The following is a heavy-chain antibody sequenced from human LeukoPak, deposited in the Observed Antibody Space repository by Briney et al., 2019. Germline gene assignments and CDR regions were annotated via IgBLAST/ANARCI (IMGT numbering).Heavy chain of an antibody. CDR3: ARGSFGFGELYS. D-gene: IGHD3-10*01. J-gene: IGHJ5*02. Sequence: PSQTLSLTCTVSGGSIMIVDDHWSWIRQPPGKGLEWIGEINHSGSTNYNPSLKSRVTISVDTSKNQFSLKLSSVTAADTAVYYCARGSFGFGELYSWGQGTLVTVSS. V-gene: IGHV4-30-4*08. CDR2: INHSGST. CDR1: GGSIMIVDDH.